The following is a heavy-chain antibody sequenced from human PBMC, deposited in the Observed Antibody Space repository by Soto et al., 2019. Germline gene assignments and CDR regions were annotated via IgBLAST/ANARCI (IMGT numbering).Heavy chain of an antibody. CDR1: GFTFSSYG. CDR2: IKSKTDGGTT. V-gene: IGHV3-15*01. D-gene: IGHD6-19*01. J-gene: IGHJ4*02. Sequence: VQLVESGGGVVQPGRSLRLSCAASGFTFSSYGMHWVRQAPGKGLEWVGRIKSKTDGGTTDYAAPVKGRFTISRDDSKNTLYLQMNSLKTEDTAVYYCTTDGESSGWYFDYWGQGTLVTVSS. CDR3: TTDGESSGWYFDY.